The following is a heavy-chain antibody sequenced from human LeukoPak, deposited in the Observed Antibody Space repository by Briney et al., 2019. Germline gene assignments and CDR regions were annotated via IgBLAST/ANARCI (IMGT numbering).Heavy chain of an antibody. CDR2: INPNSGGT. D-gene: IGHD1-26*01. V-gene: IGHV1-2*02. CDR3: ASVLLSGSIVGATPLDWFDP. Sequence: GASVKVSCKASGYTFTGYYIHWVRQAPGQGLEWMGWINPNSGGTNYARKFQGRVTMTRDTSISTAYMELSRLRSDDTAVYYCASVLLSGSIVGATPLDWFDPWGQGTLVTVSS. CDR1: GYTFTGYY. J-gene: IGHJ5*02.